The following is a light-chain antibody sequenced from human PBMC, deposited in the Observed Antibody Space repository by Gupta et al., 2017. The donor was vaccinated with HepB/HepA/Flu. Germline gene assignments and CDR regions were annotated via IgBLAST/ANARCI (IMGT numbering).Light chain of an antibody. CDR1: NIGRKR. J-gene: IGLJ2*01. V-gene: IGLV3-21*03. Sequence: SYVLTQPPSVSVAPGKTARITCGGNNIGRKRVHWYQQKPGQAPVLVVEDDSDRPSGITERLSGYNSGKTENPQISRVEAGDEADDYCKVSASSSAHWVLGGGTKLTVL. CDR2: DDS. CDR3: KVSASSSAHWV.